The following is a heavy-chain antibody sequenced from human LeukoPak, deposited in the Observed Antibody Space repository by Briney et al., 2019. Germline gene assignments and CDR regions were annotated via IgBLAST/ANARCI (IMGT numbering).Heavy chain of an antibody. V-gene: IGHV3-23*01. CDR1: GFTFSSYA. Sequence: PGGSLRLSCAASGFTFSSYAMSWVRQAPEKGLEWVSAISGSGGSTYYADSVKGRFTISRDNSKNTLYLQMNSLRAEDTAVYYCAKDLRFGELSWFDPWGQGTLVTVSS. CDR2: ISGSGGST. D-gene: IGHD3-10*01. J-gene: IGHJ5*02. CDR3: AKDLRFGELSWFDP.